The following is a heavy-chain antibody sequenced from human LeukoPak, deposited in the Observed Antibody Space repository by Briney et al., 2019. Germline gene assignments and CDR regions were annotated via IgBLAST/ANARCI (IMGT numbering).Heavy chain of an antibody. CDR3: ARGEIFGVVIIPTYFQH. Sequence: SETLSLTXTVSGGSVSSYYWSWIRQPAGKGLEWIGRIYTSGSTNYNPSLKSRVTMSVDTSKNQFSLKLSSVTAADTAVYYCARGEIFGVVIIPTYFQHWGQGTLVTVSS. CDR2: IYTSGST. J-gene: IGHJ1*01. V-gene: IGHV4-4*07. D-gene: IGHD3-3*01. CDR1: GGSVSSYY.